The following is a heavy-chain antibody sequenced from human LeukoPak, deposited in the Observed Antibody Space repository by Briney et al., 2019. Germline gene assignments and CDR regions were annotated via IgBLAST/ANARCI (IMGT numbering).Heavy chain of an antibody. CDR2: ISHSGST. CDR3: ARPTLDYDSSGYYGVGFDP. J-gene: IGHJ5*02. D-gene: IGHD3-22*01. V-gene: IGHV4-34*01. Sequence: SETLSLTCAVYGGSFSGYYWSWIRQPPGKGLEWIGEISHSGSTNYNPSLKSRVTISVDTSKNQFSLKLSSVTAADTAVYYCARPTLDYDSSGYYGVGFDPWGQGTLVTVSS. CDR1: GGSFSGYY.